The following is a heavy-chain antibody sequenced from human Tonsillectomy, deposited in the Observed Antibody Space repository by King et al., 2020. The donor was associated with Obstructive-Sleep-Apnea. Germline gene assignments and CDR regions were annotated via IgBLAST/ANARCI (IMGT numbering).Heavy chain of an antibody. CDR3: AREIRGYCSSTSCGFDP. V-gene: IGHV3-48*03. D-gene: IGHD2-2*01. CDR1: GFSITGYD. J-gene: IGHJ5*02. CDR2: IDTDSITT. Sequence: VQLVESGGGLVQPGGSLRLSCAASGFSITGYDMNWVRQAPGKGLEWVSFIDTDSITTYYEDSVRGRFSISRDNAKNSLYLQMNGLIAEDTAVYYCAREIRGYCSSTSCGFDPWGQGTLVLVSS.